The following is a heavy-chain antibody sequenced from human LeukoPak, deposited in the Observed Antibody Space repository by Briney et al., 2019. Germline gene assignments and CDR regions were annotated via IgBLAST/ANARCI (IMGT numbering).Heavy chain of an antibody. Sequence: GRSLRLSCAASGFTFDDYAMHWVRQAPGKGLEWVSSISSSSSYIYYADSVKGRFTISRDNAKNSLYLQMNGLRAEDTAVYYCARLYHPYDFWSGYPPDYWGQGTLVTVSS. V-gene: IGHV3-21*01. CDR1: GFTFDDYA. D-gene: IGHD3-3*01. CDR3: ARLYHPYDFWSGYPPDY. J-gene: IGHJ4*02. CDR2: ISSSSSYI.